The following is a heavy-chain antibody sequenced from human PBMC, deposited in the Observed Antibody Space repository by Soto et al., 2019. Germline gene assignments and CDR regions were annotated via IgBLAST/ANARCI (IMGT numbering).Heavy chain of an antibody. V-gene: IGHV5-10-1*01. CDR2: IDPSDSQT. CDR3: ARQIYDSDTGPNFQYYFDS. D-gene: IGHD3-22*01. CDR1: GYSFAGYW. J-gene: IGHJ4*02. Sequence: GESLKISCKGSGYSFAGYWITWVRQKPGKGLEWMGRIDPSDSQTYYSPSFRGHVTISATKSITTVFLQWSSLRASDTAMYYCARQIYDSDTGPNFQYYFDSWGQGTRSPSPQ.